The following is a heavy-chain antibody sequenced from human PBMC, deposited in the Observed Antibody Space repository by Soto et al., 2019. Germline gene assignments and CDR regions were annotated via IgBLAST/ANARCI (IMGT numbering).Heavy chain of an antibody. J-gene: IGHJ4*02. CDR1: GFTFSSYS. CDR2: ISYDGSNK. V-gene: IGHV3-30*18. D-gene: IGHD5-12*01. CDR3: AKDRGWLQSIDY. Sequence: GGSLRLSCAASGFTFSSYSMHWVRQAPGKGLEWVAVISYDGSNKYYADSVQGRFTISRDNSKNTLYLQMNSLRVEDTAVYYCAKDRGWLQSIDYWGQGTLVTVSS.